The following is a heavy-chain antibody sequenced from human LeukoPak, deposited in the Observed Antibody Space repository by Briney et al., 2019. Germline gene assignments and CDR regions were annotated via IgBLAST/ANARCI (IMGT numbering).Heavy chain of an antibody. CDR1: GFSLSGYW. J-gene: IGHJ4*02. CDR3: ATSADSSGND. Sequence: GGSLRPSCVASGFSLSGYWMYWVRQAPGKGLMYISRNNGDGSTTNYADVVKGRFTISRGNAKSSVYLQMNTLRAEDTAVYYCATSADSSGNDWGQGTLVTVSS. V-gene: IGHV3-74*01. CDR2: NNGDGSTT. D-gene: IGHD3-22*01.